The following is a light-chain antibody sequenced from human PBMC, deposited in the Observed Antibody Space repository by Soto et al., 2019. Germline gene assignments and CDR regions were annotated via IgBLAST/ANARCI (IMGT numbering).Light chain of an antibody. CDR3: QQRSDWPLT. J-gene: IGKJ4*01. CDR2: DAS. Sequence: EIVLTQSPATLSLSPGARATLSCRASQSVSAYLGWYQQKPGQAPRLLIYDASNRATDIPPRFSGSGSGTDFTLTISSLDPEDFAVYYCQQRSDWPLTFGGGTKVEIK. V-gene: IGKV3-11*01. CDR1: QSVSAY.